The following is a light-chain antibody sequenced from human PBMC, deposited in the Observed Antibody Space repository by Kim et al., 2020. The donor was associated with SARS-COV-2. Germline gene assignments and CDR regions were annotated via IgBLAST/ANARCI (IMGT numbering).Light chain of an antibody. CDR3: SSYTSSSTLVV. CDR2: DVS. CDR1: SSDVGGYNY. J-gene: IGLJ2*01. Sequence: QSALTQPASVSGSPGQSITISCTGTSSDVGGYNYVSWYQQHPGKAPKLMIYDVSNRPSGVSNRFSGSKSGNTASLTIFGLQAEDEADYYCSSYTSSSTLVVFGGRTKLTVL. V-gene: IGLV2-14*03.